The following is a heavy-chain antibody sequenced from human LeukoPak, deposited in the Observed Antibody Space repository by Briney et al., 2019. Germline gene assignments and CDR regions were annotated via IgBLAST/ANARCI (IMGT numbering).Heavy chain of an antibody. CDR1: GFTFSSYS. J-gene: IGHJ5*02. V-gene: IGHV3-21*04. CDR3: AKDVPGTYTPIFDP. Sequence: PGGSLRLSCAASGFTFSSYSMNWVRQAPGKGLEWVSSISSSSSYIYYADSVKGRFTISRDNAKNSLYLQMNSLRPEDTALYYCAKDVPGTYTPIFDPWGQGTLVTVSS. CDR2: ISSSSSYI. D-gene: IGHD1-26*01.